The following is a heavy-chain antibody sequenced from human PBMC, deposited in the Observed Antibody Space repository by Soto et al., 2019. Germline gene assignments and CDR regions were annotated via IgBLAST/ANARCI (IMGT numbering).Heavy chain of an antibody. CDR3: AKPNSVNYYDASGYHDAFDF. Sequence: ASVKVSCKASGGSFNSHAYSWVRRAPGQGLEWMGWISAYNGNKRFAQKFQGRVTMTTDASTRTAYMELRNLRSDDTAVYYCAKPNSVNYYDASGYHDAFDFWGQGTMVTVSS. CDR2: ISAYNGNK. V-gene: IGHV1-18*01. CDR1: GGSFNSHA. D-gene: IGHD3-22*01. J-gene: IGHJ3*01.